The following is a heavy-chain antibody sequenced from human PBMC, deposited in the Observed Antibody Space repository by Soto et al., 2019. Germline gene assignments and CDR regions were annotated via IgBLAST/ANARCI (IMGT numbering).Heavy chain of an antibody. D-gene: IGHD3-16*02. J-gene: IGHJ4*02. V-gene: IGHV3-30-3*01. CDR3: ATDSHLGELSSWPYYFDY. CDR1: GFTFNTYA. Sequence: QVQRVESGGGVVQPGRSLRLSCAASGFTFNTYAMHWVRQAPGKGLERVAGISYDGSNTYYSDSVKGRFTLSRDNSKNTLSVQMHSLRTEDTAVYYCATDSHLGELSSWPYYFDYWGQGTLVTVSS. CDR2: ISYDGSNT.